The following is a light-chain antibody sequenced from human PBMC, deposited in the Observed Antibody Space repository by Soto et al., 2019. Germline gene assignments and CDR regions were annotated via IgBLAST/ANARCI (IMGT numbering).Light chain of an antibody. CDR1: QSVSSW. V-gene: IGKV1-5*03. Sequence: DIQMTQSPSTLSASVGDRVTITCRASQSVSSWLAWYQQKPGKAPKLLIYKASSLESGVPSRFSGSGSGTEFTLTITSLQPDDFATYYCQQYESHMYTFGQGTRLEIK. CDR2: KAS. CDR3: QQYESHMYT. J-gene: IGKJ5*01.